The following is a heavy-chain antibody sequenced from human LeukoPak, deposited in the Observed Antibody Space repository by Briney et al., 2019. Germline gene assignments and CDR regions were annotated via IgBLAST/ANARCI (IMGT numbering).Heavy chain of an antibody. CDR3: AKQAKHGTFYYFDY. Sequence: GGALRDSRAASRFTSSNYAISWVRPAPGKGLEWVSGISGSVGITYYADSVKGRFTISRDNSKNTLYLQMNSLRAEDTAVYYCAKQAKHGTFYYFDYWGQGTLVTVSS. CDR2: ISGSVGIT. CDR1: RFTSSNYA. J-gene: IGHJ4*02. V-gene: IGHV3-23*01. D-gene: IGHD1-26*01.